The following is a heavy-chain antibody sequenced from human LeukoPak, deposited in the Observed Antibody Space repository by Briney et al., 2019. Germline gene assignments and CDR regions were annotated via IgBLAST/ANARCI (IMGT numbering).Heavy chain of an antibody. Sequence: ASVKVSCKASGYTFTSYGISWVRQAAGQGLEWMGWISAYNGNTNYAQKLQGRVTMTTDTSTSTAYMELRSLRSDDTAVYYCAREGKRWLVRGYYMDVWGKGTTVTVSS. CDR2: ISAYNGNT. D-gene: IGHD6-19*01. V-gene: IGHV1-18*01. J-gene: IGHJ6*03. CDR3: AREGKRWLVRGYYMDV. CDR1: GYTFTSYG.